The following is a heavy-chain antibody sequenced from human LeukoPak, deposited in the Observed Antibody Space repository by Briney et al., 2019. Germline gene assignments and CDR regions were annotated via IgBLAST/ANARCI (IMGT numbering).Heavy chain of an antibody. CDR3: ARAAVAGTFCDY. D-gene: IGHD6-19*01. J-gene: IGHJ4*02. CDR2: IKANSGGT. Sequence: GASVKVSCKASGYTFTGYYMHWVRQAPGQGLEWMGWIKANSGGTNYAQKFQGRVTMTRDTSISTAYMELSRLRSDDTAVYYCARAAVAGTFCDYWGQGTLVTVSS. V-gene: IGHV1-2*02. CDR1: GYTFTGYY.